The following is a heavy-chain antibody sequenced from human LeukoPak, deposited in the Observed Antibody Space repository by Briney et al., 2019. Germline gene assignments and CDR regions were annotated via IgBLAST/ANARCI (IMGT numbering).Heavy chain of an antibody. CDR3: ARDSPGTTASDY. Sequence: GGSLRLSCAASGFTFYTYRMNCVRHAPEKSLEWVSSISASGSCIYYADSLKSRFTISTDNTKNSLFLQMNSLRAEDTAVYYCARDSPGTTASDYWGKGNLVTVPS. CDR2: ISASGSCI. CDR1: GFTFYTYR. D-gene: IGHD1-1*01. J-gene: IGHJ4*02. V-gene: IGHV3-21*01.